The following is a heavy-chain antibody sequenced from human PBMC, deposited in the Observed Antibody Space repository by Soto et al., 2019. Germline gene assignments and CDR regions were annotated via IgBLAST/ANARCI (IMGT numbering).Heavy chain of an antibody. CDR2: ISYDGSNK. Sequence: GGSLRLSCAASGFTFSSYGMHWVRQAPGKGLEWVAVISYDGSNKYYADSVKGRLTISRDNSKNTLYLQMNSLRAEDTAVYYCAKAGANSRYNWNYGMDVWGQGTTVTVSS. D-gene: IGHD1-20*01. J-gene: IGHJ6*02. CDR3: AKAGANSRYNWNYGMDV. CDR1: GFTFSSYG. V-gene: IGHV3-30*18.